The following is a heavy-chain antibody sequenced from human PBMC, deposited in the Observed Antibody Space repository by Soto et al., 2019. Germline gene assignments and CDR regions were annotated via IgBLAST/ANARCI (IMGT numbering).Heavy chain of an antibody. CDR2: ISTYNGHT. J-gene: IGHJ6*02. CDR1: GYTFTNYG. Sequence: QVQLVQSGAEVKKPGASVKVSCKASGYTFTNYGISWVRQAPGQGLEWMGWISTYNGHTTSAQKLQSRVTMTTDTSTNTAYMELRSLRSDDTAVYYCARDWGQQWLAYGMDVWGQGTTVTVSS. D-gene: IGHD6-19*01. V-gene: IGHV1-18*01. CDR3: ARDWGQQWLAYGMDV.